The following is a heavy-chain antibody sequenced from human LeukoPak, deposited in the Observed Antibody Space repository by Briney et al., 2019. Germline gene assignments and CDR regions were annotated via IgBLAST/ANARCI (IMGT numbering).Heavy chain of an antibody. CDR1: GGSISSGSYY. CDR2: IYYSGST. J-gene: IGHJ4*02. CDR3: AREHFHSSSWPRDY. Sequence: SETLSLTCTVSGGSISSGSYYWGWIRQPPGKGLEWIGSIYYSGSTYYNPSLKSRVTISVDTSKNQFSLKLSSVTAADTAVYYCAREHFHSSSWPRDYWGQGTLVTVSS. D-gene: IGHD6-13*01. V-gene: IGHV4-39*07.